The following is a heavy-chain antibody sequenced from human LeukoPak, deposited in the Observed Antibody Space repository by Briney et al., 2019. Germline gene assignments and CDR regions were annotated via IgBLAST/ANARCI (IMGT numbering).Heavy chain of an antibody. Sequence: GGSLRLSCAASGFTFSSYAMSWVRQAPGKGLDGVSAISGSGGSTYYADSVKGRFTISRDNSKNTLYLQMNNLRAEDTAVYYCANLAVAGLYYYYGMDVWGKGTTVTVSS. CDR2: ISGSGGST. D-gene: IGHD6-19*01. CDR3: ANLAVAGLYYYYGMDV. V-gene: IGHV3-23*01. CDR1: GFTFSSYA. J-gene: IGHJ6*04.